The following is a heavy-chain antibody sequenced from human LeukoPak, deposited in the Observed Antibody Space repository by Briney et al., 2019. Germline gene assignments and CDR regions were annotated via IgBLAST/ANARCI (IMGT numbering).Heavy chain of an antibody. CDR3: ARDQDWNDRGGLDY. V-gene: IGHV3-23*01. CDR1: GLTFSSYG. Sequence: GGTLRLSCAASGLTFSSYGMTWVRQAPGKGLEWVSAITGTGGGTYYAHSVKGRFTISRDNSKNTLYLQMNSLRAEDTAVYYCARDQDWNDRGGLDYWGQGTLVTVSS. CDR2: ITGTGGGT. D-gene: IGHD1-1*01. J-gene: IGHJ4*02.